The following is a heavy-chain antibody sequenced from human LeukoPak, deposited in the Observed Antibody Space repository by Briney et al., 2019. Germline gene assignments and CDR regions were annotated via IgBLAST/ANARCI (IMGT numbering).Heavy chain of an antibody. V-gene: IGHV3-23*01. CDR1: GFRFSNFA. CDR2: IIGSSGDT. D-gene: IGHD4-23*01. CDR3: AKLTYGGNSGGSY. Sequence: GGSLRLSCAASGFRFSNFAMSWVRQAPGKGLEWVSLIIGSSGDTLYADSVKGRFTISRDISKNRLYLQMNSLRVEDTAVYYCAKLTYGGNSGGSYWGQGTLVTVSS. J-gene: IGHJ4*02.